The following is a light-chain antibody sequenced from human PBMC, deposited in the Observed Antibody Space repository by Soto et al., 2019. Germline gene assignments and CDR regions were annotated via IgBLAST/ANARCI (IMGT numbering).Light chain of an antibody. CDR1: QSISSW. J-gene: IGKJ1*01. CDR2: DAS. V-gene: IGKV1-5*01. Sequence: DIQSTQSPSTLSTSVGDRVTITCGASQSISSWLAGYQQKPGKAPKLLIYDASSLESGVTSRFSGSGSGTEFTLTISSLQPDDFATYYCQQYNSYSGTFGQGTKVDIK. CDR3: QQYNSYSGT.